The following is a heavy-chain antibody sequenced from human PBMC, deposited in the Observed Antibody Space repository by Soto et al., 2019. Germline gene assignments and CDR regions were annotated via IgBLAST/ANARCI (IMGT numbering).Heavy chain of an antibody. Sequence: GGSLRLSCAASGFTFSRYAMSWVRQAPGKGLEWVSSMSGSGGGTDYADSVKGRFTIYRDNSKNTLYLQMNSLRAEDTAVYHCAKDSDYYGSGSYTDYWGQGTLVTVPS. CDR1: GFTFSRYA. V-gene: IGHV3-23*01. J-gene: IGHJ4*02. CDR2: MSGSGGGT. CDR3: AKDSDYYGSGSYTDY. D-gene: IGHD3-10*01.